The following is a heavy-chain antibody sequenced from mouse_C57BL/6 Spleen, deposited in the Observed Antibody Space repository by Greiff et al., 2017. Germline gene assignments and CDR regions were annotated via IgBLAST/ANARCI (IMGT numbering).Heavy chain of an antibody. D-gene: IGHD2-3*01. V-gene: IGHV5-6*02. CDR2: ISSGGSYT. CDR1: GFTFSSYG. CDR3: ARRDGYYPFDY. J-gene: IGHJ2*01. Sequence: NVVESGGDLVKPGGSLKLSCAASGFTFSSYGMSWVRQTPDKRLEWVATISSGGSYTYYPDSVKGRFTISGDNAKNTLYLQMSSLKSEDTAMYYCARRDGYYPFDYWGQGTTLTVSA.